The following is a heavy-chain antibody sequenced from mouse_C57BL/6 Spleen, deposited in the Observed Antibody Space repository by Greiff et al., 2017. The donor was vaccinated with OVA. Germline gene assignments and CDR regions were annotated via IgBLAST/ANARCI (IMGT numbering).Heavy chain of an antibody. Sequence: EVQLQQSGPELVKPGASVKMSCKASGYTFTDYNMHWVKQSHGKSLEWIGYINPNNGGTRYNQKFKGKATLTVNKSSSTAYMELRSLTSEDSAVYYCASRYYGSNYAMDYWGQGTSVTVSS. CDR3: ASRYYGSNYAMDY. CDR1: GYTFTDYN. J-gene: IGHJ4*01. V-gene: IGHV1-22*01. CDR2: INPNNGGT. D-gene: IGHD1-1*01.